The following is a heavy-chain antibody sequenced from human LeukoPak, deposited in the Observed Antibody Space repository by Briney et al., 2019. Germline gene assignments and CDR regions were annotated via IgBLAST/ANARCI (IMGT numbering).Heavy chain of an antibody. V-gene: IGHV3-23*01. CDR3: ARRGRRYYDSSGYPDY. CDR2: ISGSGGST. CDR1: GFTFSSYA. J-gene: IGHJ4*02. D-gene: IGHD3-22*01. Sequence: GGSLRLSCAASGFTFSSYAMSWVRQAPGKGLEWVSAISGSGGSTYYADSVKGRFTISRDNSKNTLYLQMNSLRAEDTAVYYCARRGRRYYDSSGYPDYWGQGTLVTVSS.